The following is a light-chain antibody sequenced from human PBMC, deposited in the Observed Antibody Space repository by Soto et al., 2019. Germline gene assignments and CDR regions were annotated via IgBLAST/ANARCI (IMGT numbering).Light chain of an antibody. J-gene: IGKJ1*01. V-gene: IGKV1-39*01. CDR3: QQSYSTPRT. Sequence: DIQMTQSPSSLSASVVDRVTITCRPSQSISSYLNWYQQKPGKAPKLLIYAASSLQSGVPSRFSGSGSGTDFTLTISSLQPEDFATYYCQQSYSTPRTFGQGTKVEIK. CDR1: QSISSY. CDR2: AAS.